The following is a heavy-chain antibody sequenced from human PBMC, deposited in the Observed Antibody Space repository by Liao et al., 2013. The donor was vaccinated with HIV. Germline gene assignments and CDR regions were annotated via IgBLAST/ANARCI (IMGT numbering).Heavy chain of an antibody. V-gene: IGHV4-4*07. CDR3: ARDRGYCSGGSCYSWFDP. J-gene: IGHJ5*02. D-gene: IGHD2-15*01. Sequence: QVQLQESGPGLVKPSETLSLTCTVSGVSIDTYYWSWLRQPAGKGLEWIGRLYAGGSTNYNPSLESRVTISVDTSKNQFSLKLTSVTAADTAVYYCARDRGYCSGGSCYSWFDPWGQGTLVTVSS. CDR2: LYAGGST. CDR1: GVSIDTYY.